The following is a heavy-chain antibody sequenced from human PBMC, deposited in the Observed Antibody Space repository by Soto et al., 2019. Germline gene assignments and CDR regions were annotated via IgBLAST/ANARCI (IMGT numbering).Heavy chain of an antibody. V-gene: IGHV4-4*07. CDR2: IYTSGST. CDR3: ARGWYQLLSGGSYYYYSGMDV. CDR1: VGSISSYY. J-gene: IGHJ6*02. Sequence: SETLPLTCTVSVGSISSYYCSWIRQPAGKGLEWIGRIYTSGSTNYNPSLKSRVTMSLDTSKNQFSLKVTSVTAADTAVYYCARGWYQLLSGGSYYYYSGMDVWGQGTTVTGSS. D-gene: IGHD2-2*01.